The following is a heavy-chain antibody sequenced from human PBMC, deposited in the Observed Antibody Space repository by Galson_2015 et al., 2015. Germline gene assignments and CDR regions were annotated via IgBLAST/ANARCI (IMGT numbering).Heavy chain of an antibody. D-gene: IGHD3-10*01. CDR2: ISAYNGVT. Sequence: SVKVSCKASGYAFTNYGITWVRQAPGQGLEWIGWISAYNGVTHYAQKVQGRITMTTDTPTRTTYMELRSLRSDDTAVYYCAREGSGSYYSGDGFHYWGQGTLVTVSS. CDR1: GYAFTNYG. CDR3: AREGSGSYYSGDGFHY. V-gene: IGHV1-18*04. J-gene: IGHJ4*02.